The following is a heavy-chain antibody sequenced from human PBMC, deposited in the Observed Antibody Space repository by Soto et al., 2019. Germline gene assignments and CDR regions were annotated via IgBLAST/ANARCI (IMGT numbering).Heavy chain of an antibody. CDR1: GYTFTTYT. CDR3: ARGDGSGSYYFSY. V-gene: IGHV1-3*01. J-gene: IGHJ4*02. CDR2: INAGNVDT. Sequence: QVHLVQSGAEVRKPGASVKVSCKASGYTFTTYTIHWVRQAPGQRLEWMGWINAGNVDTKYSQKFQGRVTITRDTSASTAYMELNSLRSEDTAVSYCARGDGSGSYYFSYWGQGTLVTVSS. D-gene: IGHD3-10*01.